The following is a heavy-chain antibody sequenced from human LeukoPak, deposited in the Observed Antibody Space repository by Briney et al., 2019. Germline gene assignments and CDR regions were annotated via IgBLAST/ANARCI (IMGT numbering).Heavy chain of an antibody. CDR2: ISGSGGST. D-gene: IGHD1/OR15-1a*01. CDR1: GFTFSSYA. J-gene: IGHJ4*02. CDR3: AKSSDGKWEQPNYFDY. V-gene: IGHV3-23*01. Sequence: SGGSLRLSCAASGFTFSSYAMNWVRQAPGKGLEWVSAISGSGGSTYYADSVKGRFTISRDNSKNTLYLQMNSLRAEDTAVYYCAKSSDGKWEQPNYFDYWGQGTLVTVFS.